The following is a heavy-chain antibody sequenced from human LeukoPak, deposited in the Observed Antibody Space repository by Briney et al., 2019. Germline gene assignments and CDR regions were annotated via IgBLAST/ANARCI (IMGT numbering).Heavy chain of an antibody. CDR3: ARVGVRGVIDY. Sequence: GGSLRLSCAASGFTFSSYAMSWVRQAPGKGLEWVSAISGSGGSTYYADSVKGRFTISRDNSKNTLYLQMNSLRAEDTVVYYCARVGVRGVIDYWGQGTLVTVSS. CDR1: GFTFSSYA. J-gene: IGHJ4*02. V-gene: IGHV3-23*01. D-gene: IGHD3-10*01. CDR2: ISGSGGST.